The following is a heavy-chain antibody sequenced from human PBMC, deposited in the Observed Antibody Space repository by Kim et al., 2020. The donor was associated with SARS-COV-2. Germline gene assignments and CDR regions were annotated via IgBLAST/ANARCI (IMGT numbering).Heavy chain of an antibody. CDR1: GFTFSSYT. CDR3: AKNAPAQICGNYFVC. Sequence: GGSLRLSCAASGFTFSSYTMSWVRQAPGKGLEWVSAPSGSGGNTYYADSVKGRFTISRYNSKNTLYLQMNSLRAEDTAVYYCAKNAPAQICGNYFVCWGQGTLVTVSS. J-gene: IGHJ4*02. CDR2: PSGSGGNT. V-gene: IGHV3-23*01. D-gene: IGHD3-10*01.